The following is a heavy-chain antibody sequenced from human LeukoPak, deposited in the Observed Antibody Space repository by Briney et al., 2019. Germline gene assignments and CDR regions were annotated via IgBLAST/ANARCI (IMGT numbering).Heavy chain of an antibody. CDR3: ARSLRQWLGSVTTSFDY. Sequence: GRSLRLSCAASGFTFSSYAMHWVRQAPGKGLEWVAVISYDGSNKYYADSVKGRFTISRDNSKNTLYPQMNSLRAEDTAVYYCARSLRQWLGSVTTSFDYWGQGTLVTVSS. CDR1: GFTFSSYA. V-gene: IGHV3-30*04. D-gene: IGHD6-19*01. CDR2: ISYDGSNK. J-gene: IGHJ4*02.